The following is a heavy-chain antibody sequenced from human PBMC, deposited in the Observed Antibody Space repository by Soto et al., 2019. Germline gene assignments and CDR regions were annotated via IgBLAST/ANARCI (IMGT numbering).Heavy chain of an antibody. Sequence: SATRSLTCPVAGGSGSSDDYYWLWIRQPPGKGLEWIGYISYSGSTYYNPSLKSRVTISVDTSKKRFSLKVRSVTAADTATYYCAVGYCGTASCAREYFHHWGQGTLVTVSS. V-gene: IGHV4-30-4*01. CDR1: GGSGSSDDYY. CDR2: ISYSGST. CDR3: AVGYCGTASCAREYFHH. J-gene: IGHJ1*01. D-gene: IGHD2-2*01.